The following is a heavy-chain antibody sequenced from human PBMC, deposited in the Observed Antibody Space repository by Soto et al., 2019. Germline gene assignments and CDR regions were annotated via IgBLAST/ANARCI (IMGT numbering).Heavy chain of an antibody. D-gene: IGHD1-26*01. J-gene: IGHJ3*02. V-gene: IGHV3-23*01. CDR2: ISGGGDNT. CDR3: AKVYYSGTFPEAFDI. CDR1: GFTFRNHA. Sequence: GGSLRLSCAVSGFTFRNHAMHWVRQAPGKGLQWVSGISGGGDNTFYADSVKGRFTISRDNSMSTLYLHMNSLRAEDTAVYYCAKVYYSGTFPEAFDIWGQGTMVTVSS.